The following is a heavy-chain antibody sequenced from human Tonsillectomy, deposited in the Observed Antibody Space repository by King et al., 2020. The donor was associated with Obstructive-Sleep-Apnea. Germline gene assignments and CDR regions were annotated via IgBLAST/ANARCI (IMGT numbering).Heavy chain of an antibody. D-gene: IGHD5-24*01. V-gene: IGHV3-11*06. Sequence: VQLVESGGGLVKPGGSLRLSCAASGFIFSDYYMSWIRQAPGKGLAWVSHSMSGSNYANDTDSVKGRLTISRDNAKNSLYLQMNSLRAEDTAVYYCATPTDGYKLHWGQGTLVTVSS. J-gene: IGHJ4*02. CDR3: ATPTDGYKLH. CDR1: GFIFSDYY. CDR2: SMSGSNYA.